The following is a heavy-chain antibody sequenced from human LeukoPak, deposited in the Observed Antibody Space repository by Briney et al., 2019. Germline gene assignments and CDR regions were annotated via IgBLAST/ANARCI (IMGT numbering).Heavy chain of an antibody. J-gene: IGHJ5*02. CDR3: ARAFGTARIYNWFDP. CDR2: ISSGGSTI. V-gene: IGHV3-11*01. CDR1: GFTFSDYY. D-gene: IGHD1-1*01. Sequence: GGSLRLSCAASGFTFSDYYTSWIRQAPGKGLEWVSYISSGGSTIYYADSVKGRFTISRDNAKNSLYLQMNSLRAEDTAVYYCARAFGTARIYNWFDPWGQGTLVTVSS.